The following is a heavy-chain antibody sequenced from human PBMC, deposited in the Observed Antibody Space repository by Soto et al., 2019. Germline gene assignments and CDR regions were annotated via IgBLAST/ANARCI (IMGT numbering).Heavy chain of an antibody. CDR3: TRAPVSGSYCFDF. Sequence: SETLSLTCTVSGGSISSYYWSWIRQPPGKGLEWIGYIYYSGSTNYNPSLKSRVTISVDTSKNQFSLKLSSVTPADTAVYYCTRAPVSGSYCFDFWGQGTPVTVSS. D-gene: IGHD1-26*01. J-gene: IGHJ4*02. CDR2: IYYSGST. V-gene: IGHV4-59*01. CDR1: GGSISSYY.